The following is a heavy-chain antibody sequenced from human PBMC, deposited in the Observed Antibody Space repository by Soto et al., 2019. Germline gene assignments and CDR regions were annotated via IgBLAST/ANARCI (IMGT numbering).Heavy chain of an antibody. V-gene: IGHV4-61*01. CDR1: GNSVSSGSYY. CDR3: AREWGYDAFDI. CDR2: IYYSGST. Sequence: PSETLSLTCTVSGNSVSSGSYYWSWIRQPPEKGLEWIGYIYYSGSTNYNPSLKSRVTISVDTSKNQFSLKLSSVTAADTAVYYCAREWGYDAFDIWGQGTMVTVSS. J-gene: IGHJ3*02. D-gene: IGHD7-27*01.